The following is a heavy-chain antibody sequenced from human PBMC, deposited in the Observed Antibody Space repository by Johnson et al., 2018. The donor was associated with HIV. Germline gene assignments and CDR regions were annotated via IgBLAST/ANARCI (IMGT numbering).Heavy chain of an antibody. CDR2: ISYDGSNK. D-gene: IGHD3-10*01. CDR1: GFTFSSYA. Sequence: QVQLVESGGGLVQPGGSLRLSCAASGFTFSSYAMHWVRQAPGKGLEWVAVISYDGSNKYYADSVKGRFTISRDNSKKTLYLQMNSLRAEDTAVYYCAKEGTTMEVEIWGQGTMVTVSS. V-gene: IGHV3-30-3*01. CDR3: AKEGTTMEVEI. J-gene: IGHJ3*02.